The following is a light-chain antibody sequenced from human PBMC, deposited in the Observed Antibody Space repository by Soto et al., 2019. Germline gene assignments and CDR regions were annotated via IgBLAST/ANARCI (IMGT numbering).Light chain of an antibody. CDR2: KAS. J-gene: IGKJ1*01. Sequence: DIQMAQSPSILSASVGDRVTITCRASQSISSWLAWYQQKPGKAPNLLIHKASHLESGVPSRFSGSGSGTEFTLTISSLQPGDFATYYCQNYNTYPWTFGQGTKVDI. V-gene: IGKV1-5*03. CDR1: QSISSW. CDR3: QNYNTYPWT.